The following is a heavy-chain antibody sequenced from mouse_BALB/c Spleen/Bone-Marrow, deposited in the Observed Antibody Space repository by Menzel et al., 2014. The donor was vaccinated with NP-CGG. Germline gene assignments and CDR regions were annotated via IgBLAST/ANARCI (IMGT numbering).Heavy chain of an antibody. D-gene: IGHD1-1*01. Sequence: EVKLMESGGGLVQPGGSLKLSCAVSGFDFSRYWMSWVRQAPGKGLEWFGEINPESSTINYTPSLKDKFIISRDNAKNTLYLQMSKVRSEDTALYYCARLGYYGMMAFWGQGTSVTVSS. J-gene: IGHJ4*01. CDR3: ARLGYYGMMAF. CDR1: GFDFSRYW. V-gene: IGHV4-1*02. CDR2: INPESSTI.